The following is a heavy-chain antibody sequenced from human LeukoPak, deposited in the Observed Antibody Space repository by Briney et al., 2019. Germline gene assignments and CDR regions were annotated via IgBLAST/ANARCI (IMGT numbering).Heavy chain of an antibody. D-gene: IGHD5-18*01. Sequence: PGGSLRLSCAASGFTFSSYSMNWVRQAPGKGLEWVSSISSSSSYIYYADSVKGRFTISRDNAKNSLYLQMNSLRAEDTAVYYCAREREYSYGYGYYYYGMDVWGQGTTVTVSS. V-gene: IGHV3-21*01. CDR3: AREREYSYGYGYYYYGMDV. CDR2: ISSSSSYI. J-gene: IGHJ6*02. CDR1: GFTFSSYS.